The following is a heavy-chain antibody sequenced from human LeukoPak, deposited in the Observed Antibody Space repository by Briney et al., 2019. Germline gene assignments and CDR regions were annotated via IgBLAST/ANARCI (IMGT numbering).Heavy chain of an antibody. J-gene: IGHJ4*02. V-gene: IGHV4-39*01. CDR3: AEASQWSINS. CDR2: IYYSGTT. Sequence: SETLSLTCTVSGGSVSSSRYYWGWIRQPPGKGLVWIAIIYYSGTTYYNPSLKSRVTISVDTSKNQFSLKLSSVTAADTAVYYCAEASQWSINSWGQGALVTVSS. D-gene: IGHD6-19*01. CDR1: GGSVSSSRYY.